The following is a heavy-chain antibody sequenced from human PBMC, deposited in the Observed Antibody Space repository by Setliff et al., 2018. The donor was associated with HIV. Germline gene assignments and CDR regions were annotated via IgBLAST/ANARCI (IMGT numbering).Heavy chain of an antibody. D-gene: IGHD2-2*01. V-gene: IGHV4-59*01. CDR3: ARGRRSTSSYYYCYSMDF. J-gene: IGHJ6*03. CDR1: GGSISSYY. CDR2: IYYSGST. Sequence: SETMSLTCTVSGGSISSYYWSWIRQPPGKGMEWIGYIYYSGSTNYNPSLKSRVTISVDTSKNQFSLKLSSVTAADTAVYYCARGRRSTSSYYYCYSMDFWGKGTTVTVSS.